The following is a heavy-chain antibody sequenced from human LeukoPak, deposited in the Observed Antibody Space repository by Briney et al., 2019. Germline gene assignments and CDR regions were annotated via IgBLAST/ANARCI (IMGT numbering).Heavy chain of an antibody. CDR3: ARSLVVVPAATGWGYYYYGMDV. CDR2: ISYDGSNK. J-gene: IGHJ6*02. Sequence: GGSLRLSCAASGFTFSSYAMHWVRQAPGKGLEWVAVISYDGSNKYYADSVKGRFTISRDNSKNTLYLQMNSLRAEDTAVYYRARSLVVVPAATGWGYYYYGMDVWGQGTTVTVSS. V-gene: IGHV3-30-3*01. D-gene: IGHD2-2*01. CDR1: GFTFSSYA.